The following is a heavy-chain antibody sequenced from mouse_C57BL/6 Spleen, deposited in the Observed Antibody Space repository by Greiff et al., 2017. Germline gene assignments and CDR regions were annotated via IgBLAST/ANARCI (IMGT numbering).Heavy chain of an antibody. CDR1: GYTFTDYY. V-gene: IGHV1-19*01. J-gene: IGHJ2*01. CDR3: ARRDYGTIFDY. D-gene: IGHD1-1*01. Sequence: EVQLQQSGPVLVKPGASVKMSCKASGYTFTDYYMNWVKQSHGKSLEWIGVINPYNGGTSYNQKFKGKATLTVDKSSSTAYMELNSLTSEDSAVYYCARRDYGTIFDYWGQGTTLTVSS. CDR2: INPYNGGT.